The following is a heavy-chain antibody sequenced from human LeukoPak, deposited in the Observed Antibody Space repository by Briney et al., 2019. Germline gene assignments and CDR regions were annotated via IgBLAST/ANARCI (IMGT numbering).Heavy chain of an antibody. V-gene: IGHV4-39*07. CDR3: ARVAYDSSSWYYYGMDV. Sequence: SETLSLTCTVSGGSISTTSSYWGWVRQPPGKGLEWIGTIYYHGNTYYNPSLESRVTILVDTSKNQFSLKLTSVTAADTAVYYCARVAYDSSSWYYYGMDVWGQGTTVTVSS. D-gene: IGHD6-13*01. CDR2: IYYHGNT. CDR1: GGSISTTSSY. J-gene: IGHJ6*02.